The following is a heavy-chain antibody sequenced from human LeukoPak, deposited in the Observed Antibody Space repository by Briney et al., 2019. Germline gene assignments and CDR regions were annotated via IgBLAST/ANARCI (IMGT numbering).Heavy chain of an antibody. CDR3: AKDAERVFDFSNSLQS. V-gene: IGHV3-33*06. J-gene: IGHJ4*02. D-gene: IGHD4-11*01. CDR2: IWNDGSDK. CDR1: GFTFSHYA. Sequence: GGSLRLSCTTSGFTFSHYAMHWVRQAPGKGLEWVSVIWNDGSDKYYGDSVKGRFTISRDNSKKTVYLQLSSLRVEDTAVYYCAKDAERVFDFSNSLQSWGQGTLVTVSS.